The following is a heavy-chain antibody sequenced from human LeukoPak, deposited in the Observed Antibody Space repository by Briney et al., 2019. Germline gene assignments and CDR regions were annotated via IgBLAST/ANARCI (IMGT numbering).Heavy chain of an antibody. Sequence: SVKVSCKASGGAFSNYAISWVRQAPGQGLEWMGGIIPIFGTANYAQKFQGRVTMTRDMSTSTVYMELSSLRSEDTAVYYCARDPHGDYFDYWGQGTLVTVSS. V-gene: IGHV1-69*05. J-gene: IGHJ4*02. D-gene: IGHD4-17*01. CDR2: IIPIFGTA. CDR1: GGAFSNYA. CDR3: ARDPHGDYFDY.